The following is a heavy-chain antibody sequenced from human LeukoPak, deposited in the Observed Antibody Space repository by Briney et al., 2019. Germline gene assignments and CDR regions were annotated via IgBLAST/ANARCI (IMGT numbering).Heavy chain of an antibody. Sequence: RPGGSLRLSCAASGFTFSSYAMSWVRQAPGKGLEWVSAISGSGGSTYYADSVKGRFTISRDNSKNTPYLQMNSLRAEDTAVYYCATQKLRYFDWFPAGWYFDLWGRGTLVTVSS. J-gene: IGHJ2*01. V-gene: IGHV3-23*01. CDR2: ISGSGGST. CDR3: ATQKLRYFDWFPAGWYFDL. D-gene: IGHD3-9*01. CDR1: GFTFSSYA.